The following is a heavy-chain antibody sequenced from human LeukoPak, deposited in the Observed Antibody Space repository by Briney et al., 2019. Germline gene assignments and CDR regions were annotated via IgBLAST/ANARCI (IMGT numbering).Heavy chain of an antibody. CDR2: INHSGST. CDR1: GGSFSGYY. CDR3: ARVGKYYYGSGSYYTSGVAY. J-gene: IGHJ4*02. D-gene: IGHD3-10*01. V-gene: IGHV4-34*01. Sequence: SETLSLTCAVYGGSFSGYYWSWIRQPPGKGLEWIGEINHSGSTNYNPSLKSRVTISVDTSKNQFSLKLSPVTAADTAVYYCARVGKYYYGSGSYYTSGVAYWGQGTLVTVSS.